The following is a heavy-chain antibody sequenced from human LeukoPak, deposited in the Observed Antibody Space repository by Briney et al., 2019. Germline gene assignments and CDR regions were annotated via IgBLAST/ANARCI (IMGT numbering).Heavy chain of an antibody. Sequence: SETLSLTCTVSGGSISSSSYYWGWIRQPPGKGLEWIGSIYYSGSTPYNPSLKSRVTISVDTSKNQFSLKLSSVTAADAAVYYCAITGDPYWFYYYYYYMDVWGKGTTVTVSS. CDR2: IYYSGST. CDR3: AITGDPYWFYYYYYYMDV. V-gene: IGHV4-39*07. J-gene: IGHJ6*03. D-gene: IGHD7-27*01. CDR1: GGSISSSSYY.